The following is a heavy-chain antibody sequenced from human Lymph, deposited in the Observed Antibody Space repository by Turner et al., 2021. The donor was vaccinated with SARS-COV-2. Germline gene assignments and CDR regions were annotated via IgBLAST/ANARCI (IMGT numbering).Heavy chain of an antibody. CDR1: GYNFTSYD. CDR3: ARGRYSGGGMDV. Sequence: QVQLVQSGAEVKKPGASVKVSCKAPGYNFTSYDINWVRQATGQGLEGMGWMNPNSGNTGYAQKFQGRVTMTRNTSISTAYMELSSLRSEDTAVYYCARGRYSGGGMDVWGQGTTVTVSS. CDR2: MNPNSGNT. J-gene: IGHJ6*02. D-gene: IGHD1-26*01. V-gene: IGHV1-8*02.